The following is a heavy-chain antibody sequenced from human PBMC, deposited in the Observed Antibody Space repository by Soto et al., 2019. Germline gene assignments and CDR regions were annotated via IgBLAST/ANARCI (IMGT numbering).Heavy chain of an antibody. CDR1: GFSFSTYN. CDR2: ISTTSFTI. V-gene: IGHV3-48*02. J-gene: IGHJ5*01. Sequence: SLRLSCAASGFSFSTYNMDWVRQAPGKRPEWIAYISTTSFTIYYADSVKGRFTISRDNDRNSLYLEMNSLRDEDTAVYYCARDRCYDGTCYSASDSWGQGTMVTVYS. CDR3: ARDRCYDGTCYSASDS. D-gene: IGHD2-15*01.